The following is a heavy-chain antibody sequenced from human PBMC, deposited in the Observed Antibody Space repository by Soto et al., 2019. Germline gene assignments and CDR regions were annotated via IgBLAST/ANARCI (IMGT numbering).Heavy chain of an antibody. CDR1: GGSISSSSW. V-gene: IGHV4-4*02. J-gene: IGHJ5*02. D-gene: IGHD1-7*01. Sequence: QVQLQESGPGLVKPSGTLSLTCAVSGGSISSSSWWTWVRQSPGKGLEWIGEIFESGATNYNPSLKRRLTMSVDKSKNQFSLNLSSLTAADTAVYFCTTSHAGELTTWGQGTLVTVSS. CDR2: IFESGAT. CDR3: TTSHAGELTT.